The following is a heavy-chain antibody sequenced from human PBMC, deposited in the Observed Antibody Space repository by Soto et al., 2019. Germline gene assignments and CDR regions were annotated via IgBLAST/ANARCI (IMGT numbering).Heavy chain of an antibody. CDR1: GFSFSSYA. CDR3: VKVTISYSNYYHYMDV. CDR2: ISGSGGST. D-gene: IGHD4-4*01. J-gene: IGHJ6*03. V-gene: IGHV3-23*01. Sequence: GGSLRLSCAASGFSFSSYAMSWVRQAPGKGLEWVSTISGSGGSTYYADSVKGRFTISRDNTKNTLSLQMNSLRAEDTAEYYCVKVTISYSNYYHYMDVWGKGTTVTVSS.